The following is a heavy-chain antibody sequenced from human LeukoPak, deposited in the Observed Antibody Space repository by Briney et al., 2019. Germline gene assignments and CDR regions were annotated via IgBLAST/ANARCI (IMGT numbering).Heavy chain of an antibody. J-gene: IGHJ3*02. CDR3: ARDGAIHDAFDI. V-gene: IGHV4/OR15-8*01. CDR1: GGSIDSTNW. Sequence: PSETLSLTCDVSGGSIDSTNWWNWVRQPPGKGLEWIGEIHHDGRINYNPSLKSRVTLSVDKSKNQFSLRLNSVTAADTAMYYCARDGAIHDAFDIWGQGTMVTVSS. CDR2: IHHDGRI. D-gene: IGHD1-26*01.